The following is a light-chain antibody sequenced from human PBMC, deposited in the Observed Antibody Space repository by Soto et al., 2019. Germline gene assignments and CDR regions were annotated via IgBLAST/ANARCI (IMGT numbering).Light chain of an antibody. CDR2: DAS. Sequence: DIQMTQSPSTLSASLGDRVTITCRASQSISSWLAWYQQKPGKAPKLLIYDASSLESGVPSRFSGSGSGTDFTLTISSLQSEDFGVYFCQQYDNWPLTFGGGTKVDIK. CDR1: QSISSW. CDR3: QQYDNWPLT. J-gene: IGKJ4*01. V-gene: IGKV1-5*01.